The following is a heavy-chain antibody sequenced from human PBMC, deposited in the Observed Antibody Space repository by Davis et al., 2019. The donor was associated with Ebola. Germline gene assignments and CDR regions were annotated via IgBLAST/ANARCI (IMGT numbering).Heavy chain of an antibody. CDR2: ISSSGSTI. Sequence: GESLKISCAASGFTFSSYEMNWVRQAPGKGLEWVSYISSSGSTIYYADSVKGRFTISRDNAKNSLYLQMNSLRAEDTAVYYCARASTHYYDSSGYYYDYWGQGTLVTVSS. V-gene: IGHV3-48*03. CDR1: GFTFSSYE. J-gene: IGHJ4*02. CDR3: ARASTHYYDSSGYYYDY. D-gene: IGHD3-22*01.